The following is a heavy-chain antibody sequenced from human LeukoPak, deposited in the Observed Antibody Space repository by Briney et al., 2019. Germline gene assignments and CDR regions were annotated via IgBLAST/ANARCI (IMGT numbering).Heavy chain of an antibody. CDR1: GGSISDYY. CDR2: IVNSGTT. CDR3: ARGVVRGKNSFDP. J-gene: IGHJ5*02. V-gene: IGHV4-59*01. Sequence: KSSETLSLTCTVSGGSISDYYWSWIRQPPGKGREGSGHIVNSGTTNHNPSLKRPVIISVNTSNNQFSLKFSCVNSAPTALYSCARGVVRGKNSFDPWGQGTLVTVSS. D-gene: IGHD3-10*02.